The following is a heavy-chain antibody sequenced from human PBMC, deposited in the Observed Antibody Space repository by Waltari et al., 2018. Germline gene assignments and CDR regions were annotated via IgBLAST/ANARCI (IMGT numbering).Heavy chain of an antibody. D-gene: IGHD4-17*01. Sequence: VQLLESGGGLVQSGGSLRLSCAASGFTFRSYAMNWVRQAPGKGVEWVSVISGSGGITDYADSVKGRFTISRDNSKNTLYLQMNNLRVEDTAVYYCASSLYGDYTQIWGRVFDYWGQGTLVTVSS. CDR3: ASSLYGDYTQIWGRVFDY. J-gene: IGHJ4*02. V-gene: IGHV3-23*01. CDR2: ISGSGGIT. CDR1: GFTFRSYA.